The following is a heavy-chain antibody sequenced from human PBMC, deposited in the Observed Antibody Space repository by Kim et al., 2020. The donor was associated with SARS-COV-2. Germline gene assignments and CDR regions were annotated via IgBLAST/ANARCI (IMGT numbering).Heavy chain of an antibody. CDR1: GYTFTSYY. CDR3: ARDLTVTTGLDYYYGMDV. D-gene: IGHD4-17*01. V-gene: IGHV1-46*01. Sequence: ASVKVSCKASGYTFTSYYMHWVRQAPGQGLEWMGIINPSGGSTSYAQKFQGRVTMTRDTSTSTVYMELSSLRSEDTAVYYCARDLTVTTGLDYYYGMDVWGQETTVTVSS. J-gene: IGHJ6*02. CDR2: INPSGGST.